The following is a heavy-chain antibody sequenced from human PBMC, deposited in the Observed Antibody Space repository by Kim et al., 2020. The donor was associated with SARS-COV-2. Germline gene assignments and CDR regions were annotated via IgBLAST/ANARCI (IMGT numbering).Heavy chain of an antibody. CDR3: ARRRERDCCSSTCYIVPLLHRGP. CDR2: INTHNGNT. Sequence: ASVKVSCKASGYTFTTYSIVWVRQAPGQGLEWIGWINTHNGNTKFSQKVQDRVTLTKDTSTSTASMELRSLRPDDTAVYFCARRRERDCCSSTCYIVPLLHRGPWGQGTLVTVS. CDR1: GYTFTTYS. V-gene: IGHV1-18*01. J-gene: IGHJ5*02. D-gene: IGHD2-2*01.